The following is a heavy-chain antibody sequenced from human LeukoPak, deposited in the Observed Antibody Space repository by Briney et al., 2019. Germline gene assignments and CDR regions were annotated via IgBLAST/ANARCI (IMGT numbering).Heavy chain of an antibody. D-gene: IGHD5-24*01. CDR2: IRQDGGAK. CDR3: TRVGYIDEGIDY. J-gene: IGHJ4*02. V-gene: IGHV3-7*04. CDR1: GFTFDNYW. Sequence: PGGSLRLSCAASGFTFDNYWMSWVRQAPGKGLEWVANIRQDGGAKNYMASVKGRFTISRDNAKNSLYLQMNSLRAEDTAIYYCTRVGYIDEGIDYWGQGTLVTVSS.